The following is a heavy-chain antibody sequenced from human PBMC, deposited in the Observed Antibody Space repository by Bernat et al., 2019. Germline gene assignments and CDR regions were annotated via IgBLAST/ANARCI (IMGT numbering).Heavy chain of an antibody. D-gene: IGHD2-15*01. V-gene: IGHV3-49*03. J-gene: IGHJ4*02. Sequence: EVQLVESGGGLVQPGRSLRLSCTASGFTFGDYAMSWFRQAPGKGLEWVGFIRSKAYGGTTEYAASVKDRFTISRDDSKSIAYLQMNGLKTEDTAVYYCTRPYCSGGCCYSVYYFDYWGQGTLVTVSS. CDR3: TRPYCSGGCCYSVYYFDY. CDR1: GFTFGDYA. CDR2: IRSKAYGGTT.